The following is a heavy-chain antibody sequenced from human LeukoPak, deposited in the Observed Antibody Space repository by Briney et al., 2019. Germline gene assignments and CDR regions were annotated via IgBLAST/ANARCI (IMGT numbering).Heavy chain of an antibody. Sequence: LGESPKTTCRSSGYRFKTYWISRVRQVPGEGLGCISKIGPSDSYTNYRPSFQAQVTSSADKSIITAYLQWISLKASDTDMYYCGRLGQEWRWLQQNWFDPWGQGTLVSVSS. CDR3: GRLGQEWRWLQQNWFDP. CDR1: GYRFKTYW. J-gene: IGHJ5*02. D-gene: IGHD5-24*01. V-gene: IGHV5-10-1*04. CDR2: IGPSDSYT.